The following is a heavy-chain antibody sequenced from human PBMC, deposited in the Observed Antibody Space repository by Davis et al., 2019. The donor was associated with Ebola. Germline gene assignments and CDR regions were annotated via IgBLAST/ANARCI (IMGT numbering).Heavy chain of an antibody. J-gene: IGHJ4*02. Sequence: GESLKISCAASGFTFSSYAMSWVRQAPGKGLEWVAVISYDGSNKYYADSVKGRFTISRDNSKNTLYLQMNSLRAEDTAVYYCAKSLVAGTSVWGQGTLVTVSS. CDR2: ISYDGSNK. D-gene: IGHD6-19*01. CDR3: AKSLVAGTSV. V-gene: IGHV3-30*18. CDR1: GFTFSSYA.